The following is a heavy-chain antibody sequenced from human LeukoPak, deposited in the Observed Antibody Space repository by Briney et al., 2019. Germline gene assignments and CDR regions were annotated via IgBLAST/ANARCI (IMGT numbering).Heavy chain of an antibody. CDR2: IRSYSSYR. CDR3: TRYSEVYYYVDV. V-gene: IGHV3-21*01. CDR1: GFTFDTYN. J-gene: IGHJ6*03. D-gene: IGHD2-21*01. Sequence: GGSLRLSCAASGFTFDTYNFNWVRQAPGKGLEWVATIRSYSSYRHYGDSVKGRFTISRDDAVRSVYLQMDNVRVEDTAVYFCTRYSEVYYYVDVWGTGTTVTVSS.